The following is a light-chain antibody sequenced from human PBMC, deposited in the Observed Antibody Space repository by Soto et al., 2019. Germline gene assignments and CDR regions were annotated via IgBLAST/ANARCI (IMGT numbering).Light chain of an antibody. CDR3: QHYNNWLGT. CDR1: QAISSS. J-gene: IGKJ4*01. V-gene: IGKV3-15*01. Sequence: EIVMTQSPATLSVSRGERATLSCRANQAISSSLAWYQQKPGQAPRLLIYGASTRATGIPDRFSGSGSGTEFTLTISSLQSEDFAVYYCQHYNNWLGTFGGGTKVDIK. CDR2: GAS.